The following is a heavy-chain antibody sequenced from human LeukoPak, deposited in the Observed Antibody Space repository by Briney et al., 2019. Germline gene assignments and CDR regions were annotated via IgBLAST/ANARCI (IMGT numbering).Heavy chain of an antibody. CDR2: ISGSGGST. D-gene: IGHD3-22*01. V-gene: IGHV3-23*01. CDR3: AKDPTYYYDSSGYYEFDY. Sequence: GGSLRLSCAASGFTFSSYAMSWVRQAPGKGLERVSAISGSGGSTYYADSVKGRFTISRDNSKNTLYLQMNSLRAEDTAVYYCAKDPTYYYDSSGYYEFDYWGQGTLVTVSS. J-gene: IGHJ4*02. CDR1: GFTFSSYA.